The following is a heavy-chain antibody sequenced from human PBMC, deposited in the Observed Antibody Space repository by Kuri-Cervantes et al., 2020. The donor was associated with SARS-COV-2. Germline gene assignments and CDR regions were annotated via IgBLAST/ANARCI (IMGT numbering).Heavy chain of an antibody. CDR3: ARDFSHWFDP. V-gene: IGHV4-59*11. Sequence: GSLRLSCTVSGGSISSHYWSWIRQPPGKGLEWIGYIYYSGSTNYNPSLKSRVTISVDTSKNQFSLKLSSVTAADTAAYYCARDFSHWFDPWGQGTLVTVSS. J-gene: IGHJ5*02. CDR2: IYYSGST. D-gene: IGHD2/OR15-2a*01. CDR1: GGSISSHY.